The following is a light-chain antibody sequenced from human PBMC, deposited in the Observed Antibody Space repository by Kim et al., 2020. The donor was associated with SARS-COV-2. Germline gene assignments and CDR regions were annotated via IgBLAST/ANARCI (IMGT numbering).Light chain of an antibody. Sequence: SSELTQDPAVSVALGQTVRITCQGDSLRSYYASWYQQKPGQAPVLVIYGKNNRPSGIPDRFSGSSSGNTASLTTTGAQAEDEADYYCNSRDSSGNRSNYVFGTGTKVTVL. CDR2: GKN. V-gene: IGLV3-19*01. CDR1: SLRSYY. J-gene: IGLJ1*01. CDR3: NSRDSSGNRSNYV.